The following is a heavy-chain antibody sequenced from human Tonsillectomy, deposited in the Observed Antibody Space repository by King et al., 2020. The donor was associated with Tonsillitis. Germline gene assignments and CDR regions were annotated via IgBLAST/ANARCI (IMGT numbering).Heavy chain of an antibody. V-gene: IGHV3-11*01. CDR2: TGSSTNTL. CDR3: ARFHVSTDHTPDY. CDR1: GFIFTDYY. J-gene: IGHJ4*02. D-gene: IGHD2/OR15-2a*01. Sequence: VQLVESGGGLVKPGGSLRLSCAASGFIFTDYYMSWIRQAPGKGLEWVSYTGSSTNTLYYADSVKGRFTVSRDNAKGSLYLQMNNLRAEDTALYYCARFHVSTDHTPDYWGQGTLVTVSS.